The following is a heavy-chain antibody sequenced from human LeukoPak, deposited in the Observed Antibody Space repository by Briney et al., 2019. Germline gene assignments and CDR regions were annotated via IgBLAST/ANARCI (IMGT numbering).Heavy chain of an antibody. J-gene: IGHJ3*02. Sequence: SETLSLTCTVSGGSINSYYWSWIRQPPGKGLEWIGYIYYSGSTNYSPSLKGRVTISVDTSKNQFSLKLSSVTAADTAVYYCARDAKNFDAFDIWGQGTMVTVSS. CDR3: ARDAKNFDAFDI. CDR2: IYYSGST. V-gene: IGHV4-59*01. CDR1: GGSINSYY.